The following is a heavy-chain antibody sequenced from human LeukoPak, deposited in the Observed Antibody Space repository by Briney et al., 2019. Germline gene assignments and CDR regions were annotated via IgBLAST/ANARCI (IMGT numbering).Heavy chain of an antibody. Sequence: GGSLRLSCAASGFTFDDYAMHWVRQAPGKGLEWVSGISWNSGSIGYADSVKGRFTISRDNAKNSLYLQMNSLRAEDMALYYCAKGGVVVVPAAEVDYFDSWGQGTLVTVSS. V-gene: IGHV3-9*03. D-gene: IGHD2-2*01. CDR2: ISWNSGSI. CDR3: AKGGVVVVPAAEVDYFDS. J-gene: IGHJ4*02. CDR1: GFTFDDYA.